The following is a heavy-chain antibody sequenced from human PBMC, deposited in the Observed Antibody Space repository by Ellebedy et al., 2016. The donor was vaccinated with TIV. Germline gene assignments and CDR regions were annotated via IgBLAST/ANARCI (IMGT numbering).Heavy chain of an antibody. Sequence: PGGSLRLSCAASGVTFSSCWMHSVRQAPGKGLVWVSRINSDGSSTSYADSVKSRFTISRDNAKNTLYLQMNSLRAEDTAVYYCARVPLYSSGWHPYYFDYWGQGTLVTVSS. V-gene: IGHV3-74*01. J-gene: IGHJ4*02. CDR1: GVTFSSCW. CDR2: INSDGSST. CDR3: ARVPLYSSGWHPYYFDY. D-gene: IGHD6-19*01.